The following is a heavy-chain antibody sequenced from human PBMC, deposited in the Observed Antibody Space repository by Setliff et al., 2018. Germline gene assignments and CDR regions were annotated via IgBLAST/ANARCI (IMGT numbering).Heavy chain of an antibody. Sequence: GGSLRLSCTASGFTFSNCWVSWVRQAPGKGLEWVASINPGGSEKYYVDSVKGRFTISRDNSKNTLSLQMSGLRAEDTAVYHCAKVQESIVGALEYWGQGALVTVSS. CDR1: GFTFSNCW. CDR2: INPGGSEK. D-gene: IGHD1-26*01. V-gene: IGHV3-7*03. CDR3: AKVQESIVGALEY. J-gene: IGHJ4*02.